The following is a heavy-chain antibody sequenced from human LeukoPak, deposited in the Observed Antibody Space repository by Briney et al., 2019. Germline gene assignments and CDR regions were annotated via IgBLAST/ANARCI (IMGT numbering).Heavy chain of an antibody. V-gene: IGHV3-15*01. CDR3: TAHYYGSGKY. CDR2: IKSKTDGGTT. J-gene: IGHJ4*02. Sequence: GGSLRLSCSAAAFTFTNAWMSWVRQAPGKGLEWVGRIKSKTDGGTTDYAAPVKGRFSISRDDSKNTLYLQMDSLKTEDTAVYYCTAHYYGSGKYWGQGSLVTVSS. D-gene: IGHD3-10*01. CDR1: AFTFTNAW.